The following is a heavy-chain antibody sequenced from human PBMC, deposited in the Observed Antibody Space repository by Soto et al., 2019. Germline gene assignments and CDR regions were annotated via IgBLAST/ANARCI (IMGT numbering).Heavy chain of an antibody. CDR3: AKRSPYSSGWYSPIFDY. V-gene: IGHV3-23*01. D-gene: IGHD6-13*01. J-gene: IGHJ4*02. Sequence: GGFLRLSCAASGFTFSSYAMTWVRQAPGKGLEWLSSISGGGGTTYYADPVKGRFTVSRDNSKNSLSLRMNSLRDEDTAVYFCAKRSPYSSGWYSPIFDYWGQGALVTVSS. CDR1: GFTFSSYA. CDR2: ISGGGGTT.